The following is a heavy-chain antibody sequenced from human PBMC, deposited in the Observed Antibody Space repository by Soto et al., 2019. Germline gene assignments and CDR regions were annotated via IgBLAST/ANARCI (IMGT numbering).Heavy chain of an antibody. D-gene: IGHD6-6*01. CDR2: ITGSGDAT. CDR3: AKGVAARLVDY. V-gene: IGHV3-23*01. CDR1: RFTFSSNA. J-gene: IGHJ4*02. Sequence: EGQLLESGGGLVQPGGFLKLSCAASRFTFSSNAMSWVRQAPGKGLEWVSTITGSGDATYYADSVKGRFTISRDNSKNTLYLQMNSLRADDAAVYYCAKGVAARLVDYWGQGTLVTVSS.